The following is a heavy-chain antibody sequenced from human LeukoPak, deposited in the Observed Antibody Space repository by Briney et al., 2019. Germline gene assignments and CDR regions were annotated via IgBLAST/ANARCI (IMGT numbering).Heavy chain of an antibody. CDR3: ARGPFGVVTRSGFDP. D-gene: IGHD3-3*01. CDR2: IYSGGST. Sequence: GGSLRLSCAASGFLVSSNYMSWVRQAPWKGLEWVSVIYSGGSTYYADSVKGRFTISRDNSKNTLYLQMNSLRAEDTAVYYCARGPFGVVTRSGFDPWGQGTLVTVSS. CDR1: GFLVSSNY. V-gene: IGHV3-53*01. J-gene: IGHJ5*02.